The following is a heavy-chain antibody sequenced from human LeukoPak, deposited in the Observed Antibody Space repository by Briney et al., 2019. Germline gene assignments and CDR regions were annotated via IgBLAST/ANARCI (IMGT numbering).Heavy chain of an antibody. Sequence: GSSVKVSCKASGGTFSSYAISWVRQAPGQGLEWMGGIIPIFGTANYAQKFQGRVTITADKSTSTAYMELSSLRSEDTAVYYCAGVGEMATIGWYYYMDVWGKGTTVTVSS. D-gene: IGHD5-24*01. CDR1: GGTFSSYA. V-gene: IGHV1-69*06. CDR3: AGVGEMATIGWYYYMDV. J-gene: IGHJ6*03. CDR2: IIPIFGTA.